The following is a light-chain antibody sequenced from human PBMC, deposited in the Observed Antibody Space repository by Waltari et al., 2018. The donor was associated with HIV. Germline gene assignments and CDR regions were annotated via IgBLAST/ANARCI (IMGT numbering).Light chain of an antibody. CDR3: QQTFSPPRR. V-gene: IGKV1-39*01. CDR2: GAS. Sequence: DINMTQSPSSLSESVGDSVTIPCRASQSIITHLNWYHQSPEKAPTLLIFGASTLHDGVTSRFSGSGSGTDFTLSIAGLQREDSGTYFCQQTFSPPRRFGPGT. J-gene: IGKJ2*01. CDR1: QSIITH.